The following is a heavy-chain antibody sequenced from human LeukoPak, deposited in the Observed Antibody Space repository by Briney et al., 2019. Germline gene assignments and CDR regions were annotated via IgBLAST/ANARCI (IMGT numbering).Heavy chain of an antibody. J-gene: IGHJ6*03. V-gene: IGHV3-33*06. CDR3: AKVSGYYMDA. CDR1: GITVSSYG. Sequence: GGSLRLSCAVSGITVSSYGMHWVRQAPGKGLEWVAIIWYDGSNKYYADSVKGRFTISRDNSKNTLYLQMNSLRVEDTAVYYCAKVSGYYMDAWGKGTTVTVSS. D-gene: IGHD3-10*01. CDR2: IWYDGSNK.